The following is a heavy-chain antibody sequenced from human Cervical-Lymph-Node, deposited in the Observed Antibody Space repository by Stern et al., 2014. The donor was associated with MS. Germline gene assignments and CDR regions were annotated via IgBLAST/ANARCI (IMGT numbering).Heavy chain of an antibody. V-gene: IGHV4-38-2*02. CDR1: GYSISSGYY. Sequence: QVQLQESGPGLVKPSETLSLTCTVSGYSISSGYYWGWIRQPPGKGLEWIGSIYHSGSTYYNPSLKSRVTISVDTSKNQFSLKLGSVTAADTAVYYCARPRGLRYFDEGDYYFDYWGQGTLVTVSS. CDR2: IYHSGST. J-gene: IGHJ4*02. D-gene: IGHD3-9*01. CDR3: ARPRGLRYFDEGDYYFDY.